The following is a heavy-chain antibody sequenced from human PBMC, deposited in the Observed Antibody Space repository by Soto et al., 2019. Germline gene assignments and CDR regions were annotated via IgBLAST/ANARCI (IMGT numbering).Heavy chain of an antibody. Sequence: QLQLQESGSGLVKPSQTLSLTCAVSGDSISSGGYSWNWIRQPPGKGLEWIGYIYHSGGTDYNPSLTSRVTITVDSSITQFSLKLNSVTAADTAVYYCARDSRSGYYLEYWGQGTLVTVSS. V-gene: IGHV4-30-2*01. CDR1: GDSISSGGYS. CDR3: ARDSRSGYYLEY. J-gene: IGHJ4*02. D-gene: IGHD3-22*01. CDR2: IYHSGGT.